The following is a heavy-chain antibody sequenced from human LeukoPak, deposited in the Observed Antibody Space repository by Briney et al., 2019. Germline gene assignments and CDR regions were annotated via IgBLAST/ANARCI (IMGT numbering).Heavy chain of an antibody. CDR2: ISAHNGNI. J-gene: IGHJ4*02. V-gene: IGHV1-18*01. CDR3: ARDGYFDC. Sequence: ASVNVSCKASGGTFSSYAISWVRQAPGQGLEWMGWISAHNGNINYAQKLQGRVTMTKDTSTNTAYMELRSLTSDDTAVYYCARDGYFDCWGQGTLVTVSP. CDR1: GGTFSSYA.